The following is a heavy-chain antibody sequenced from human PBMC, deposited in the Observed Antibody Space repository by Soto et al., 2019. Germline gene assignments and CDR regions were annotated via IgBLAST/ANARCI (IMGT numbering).Heavy chain of an antibody. CDR2: IYPGDSDT. J-gene: IGHJ3*02. CDR3: ARSGITGTTQPGNAFDI. V-gene: IGHV5-51*01. CDR1: GYSFTSYW. Sequence: GESLKISRQGSGYSFTSYWIGWVRQMPGKGLEWMGIIYPGDSDTRYSPSFQGQVTISADKSISTAYLQWSSLKASDTAMYYCARSGITGTTQPGNAFDIWGQGTMVTVSS. D-gene: IGHD1-7*01.